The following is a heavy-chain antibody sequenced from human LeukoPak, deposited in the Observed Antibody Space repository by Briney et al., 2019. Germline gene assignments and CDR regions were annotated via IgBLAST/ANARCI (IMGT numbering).Heavy chain of an antibody. J-gene: IGHJ4*02. CDR2: INHSGST. V-gene: IGHV4-34*01. CDR3: ARGGMGGSYYEDGDFDY. CDR1: GGSFSGYY. D-gene: IGHD1-26*01. Sequence: SETLSLTCAVYGGSFSGYYWSWIRQPPGKGLEWIGEINHSGSTNYNPSLKSRVTISVDTSKNQFSLKLGSVTAADTAVYYCARGGMGGSYYEDGDFDYWGQGTLVTVSS.